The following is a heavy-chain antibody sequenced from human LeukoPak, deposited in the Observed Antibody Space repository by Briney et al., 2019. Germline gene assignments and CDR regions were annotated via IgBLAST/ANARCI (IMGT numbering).Heavy chain of an antibody. CDR1: GFTFSSYA. V-gene: IGHV3-23*01. CDR3: ARQQRVFDY. CDR2: ISGSGGST. J-gene: IGHJ4*02. Sequence: GGSLRLSCAASGFTFSSYAMSWVRQAPGKGLEWVSAISGSGGSTYYAESVKGRFTISRDNAKNSLYLQINSLRAEDTAVYYCARQQRVFDYWGQGTLVTVSS. D-gene: IGHD6-13*01.